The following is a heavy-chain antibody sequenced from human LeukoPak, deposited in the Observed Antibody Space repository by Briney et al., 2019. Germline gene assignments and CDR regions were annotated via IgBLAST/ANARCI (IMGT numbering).Heavy chain of an antibody. Sequence: PGGSLRLSCVASGFTFSSYEMNWVRQAPGEGLEWVSYISSSGRMIHYADSVKGRFAISRDNAKNTLYLQMNSLRADDTAVYYCARVDSYGPTFDYWGQGTLVTVSS. CDR2: ISSSGRMI. D-gene: IGHD5-18*01. V-gene: IGHV3-48*03. J-gene: IGHJ4*02. CDR3: ARVDSYGPTFDY. CDR1: GFTFSSYE.